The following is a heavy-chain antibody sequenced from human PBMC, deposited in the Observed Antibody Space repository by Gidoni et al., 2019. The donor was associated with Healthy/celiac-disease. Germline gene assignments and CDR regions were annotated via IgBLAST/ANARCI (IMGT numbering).Heavy chain of an antibody. D-gene: IGHD6-13*01. CDR1: GYTFTSHD. CDR2: MSPNSGNT. J-gene: IGHJ6*02. CDR3: ARGAVAAGPLNYYYYYGMDV. V-gene: IGHV1-8*03. Sequence: QVQRVQSGAEVKKPGAAVKVSCKASGYTFTSHDINWGRQATGQGLEWMGWMSPNSGNTGYAQKFQGRVTITRNTSISTAYMELSSLRSEDTAVYYCARGAVAAGPLNYYYYYGMDVWGQGTTVTVSS.